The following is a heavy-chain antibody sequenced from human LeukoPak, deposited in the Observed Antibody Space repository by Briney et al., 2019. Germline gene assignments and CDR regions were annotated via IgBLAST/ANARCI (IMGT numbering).Heavy chain of an antibody. CDR3: AKDRGTLKGYGSGSYYHDY. V-gene: IGHV3-30-3*01. CDR1: GFTFSSYA. D-gene: IGHD3-10*01. CDR2: ISYDGSNK. Sequence: PGGSLRLSCAASGFTFSSYAMHWVRQAPGKGLEWVAVISYDGSNKYYADSVKGRFTISRDNSKNTLYLQMNSLRAEDTAVYYCAKDRGTLKGYGSGSYYHDYWGQGTLVTVSS. J-gene: IGHJ4*02.